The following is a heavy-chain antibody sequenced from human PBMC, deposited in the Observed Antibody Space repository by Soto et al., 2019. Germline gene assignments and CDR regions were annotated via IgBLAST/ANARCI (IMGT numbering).Heavy chain of an antibody. CDR3: ARSIVVVTALDY. CDR2: INAGNGNT. D-gene: IGHD2-21*02. Sequence: QVQLVQSGAEEKKPGASVKVSCKASGYTFTSYAMHWVRQAPGQRLEWMVWINAGNGNTKYSKKFQGRVTITRDTSASTAYMELSSLRSEDTAVYSCARSIVVVTALDYWGQGTLVTVSS. CDR1: GYTFTSYA. J-gene: IGHJ4*02. V-gene: IGHV1-3*05.